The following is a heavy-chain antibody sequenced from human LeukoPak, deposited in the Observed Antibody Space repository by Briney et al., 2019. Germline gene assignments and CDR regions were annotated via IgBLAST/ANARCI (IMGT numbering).Heavy chain of an antibody. V-gene: IGHV3-23*01. Sequence: PGGSLRLSCAASGFTSTKYAMNWVRQAPGKGLEWVSVLIGSSGSTDYADSVKGRFTMSREISKNTLFLQMNSLRAEDTAIYYCAKGAYDYIEIAYFDFWGQGTLVTVSS. CDR1: GFTSTKYA. CDR3: AKGAYDYIEIAYFDF. CDR2: LIGSSGST. D-gene: IGHD5-12*01. J-gene: IGHJ4*02.